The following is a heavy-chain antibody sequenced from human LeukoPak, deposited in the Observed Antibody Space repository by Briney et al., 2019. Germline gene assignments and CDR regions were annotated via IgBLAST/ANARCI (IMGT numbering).Heavy chain of an antibody. Sequence: SETLSLTCTPSGFSISSYSWRWIRQPAGKGLEWIGRIYTSGSTNYNPSLKSRVTISVDKSKNKFSLRLSSVTAADTAVYYCAILGDCSGGSCPWDYYYYMDVWGKGTTVTVSS. CDR3: AILGDCSGGSCPWDYYYYMDV. V-gene: IGHV4-4*07. D-gene: IGHD2-15*01. J-gene: IGHJ6*03. CDR1: GFSISSYS. CDR2: IYTSGST.